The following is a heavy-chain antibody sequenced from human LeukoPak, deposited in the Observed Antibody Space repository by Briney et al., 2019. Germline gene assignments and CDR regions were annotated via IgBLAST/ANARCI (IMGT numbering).Heavy chain of an antibody. Sequence: ASVKVSCKASGYTFTSYDINWVRQATGQGLEWMGWMNPNSGNTGYAQKFQGRVTMTRNTSISTAYMELSSLRSEDTAVCYCARTIVVPAALYYYYYGMDVWGQGTTVTVSS. D-gene: IGHD2-2*01. CDR1: GYTFTSYD. CDR3: ARTIVVPAALYYYYYGMDV. CDR2: MNPNSGNT. J-gene: IGHJ6*02. V-gene: IGHV1-8*01.